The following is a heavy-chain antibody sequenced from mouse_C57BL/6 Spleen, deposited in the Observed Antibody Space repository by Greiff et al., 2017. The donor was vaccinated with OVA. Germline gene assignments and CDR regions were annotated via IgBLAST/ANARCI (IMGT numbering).Heavy chain of an antibody. CDR1: GYTFTSYW. D-gene: IGHD4-1*01. J-gene: IGHJ2*01. CDR3: ARGTNWDY. Sequence: VKLQQPGAELVRPGSSVKLSCKASGYTFTSYWMHWVKQRPIQGLEWIGNIDPSDSETHYNQKFKDKATLTVDKSSSTAYMQLSSLTSEDSAVYYCARGTNWDYWGQGTTLTVSS. CDR2: IDPSDSET. V-gene: IGHV1-52*01.